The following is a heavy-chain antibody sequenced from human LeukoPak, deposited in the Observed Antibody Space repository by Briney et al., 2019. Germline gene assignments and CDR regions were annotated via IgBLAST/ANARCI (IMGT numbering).Heavy chain of an antibody. CDR1: GFTFSTYA. D-gene: IGHD3-22*01. Sequence: PGGSLRLSCAASGFTFSTYAVKWVRQAPGKGLEWVSAISGSGGDTYYADSVKGRFTISRDNAKSTLYLQMNSLRAEDTALYYCAKDTLLLLYWGQGTLVTVSS. V-gene: IGHV3-23*01. J-gene: IGHJ4*02. CDR2: ISGSGGDT. CDR3: AKDTLLLLY.